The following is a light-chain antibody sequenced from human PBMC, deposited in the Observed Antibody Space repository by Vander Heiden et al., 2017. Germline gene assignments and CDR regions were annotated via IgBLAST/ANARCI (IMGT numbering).Light chain of an antibody. CDR1: SSDVGGYNY. CDR2: DVS. CDR3: SSYTSSSTWV. J-gene: IGLJ3*02. V-gene: IGLV2-14*01. Sequence: QSALTQPASVPGSPGQSITISCTGSSSDVGGYNYVSWYQQYPGKAPKLMIYDVSNRPSGVSNRFSGSKSGNTASLTISGLQAEDEADYYCSSYTSSSTWVFGGGTKLTVL.